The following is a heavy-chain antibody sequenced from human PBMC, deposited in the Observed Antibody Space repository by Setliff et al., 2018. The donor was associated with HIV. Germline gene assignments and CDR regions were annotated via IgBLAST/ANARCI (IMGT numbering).Heavy chain of an antibody. D-gene: IGHD3-22*01. CDR1: GGTFTSSA. Sequence: VKVSCKASGGTFTSSAISWVRQARGQGLEWMGGVVPTIHEATYAQKFQGRVTITADESATTVYMEMSGLTSEDTAIYYCARGADASGYFYREYFQHWGQGTLVTVSS. J-gene: IGHJ1*01. CDR2: VVPTIHEA. V-gene: IGHV1-69*13. CDR3: ARGADASGYFYREYFQH.